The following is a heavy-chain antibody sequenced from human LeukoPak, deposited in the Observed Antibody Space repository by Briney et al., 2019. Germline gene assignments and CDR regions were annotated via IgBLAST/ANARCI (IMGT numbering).Heavy chain of an antibody. CDR3: AKPLVLALADTGY. CDR1: GFTVSSNY. CDR2: ISFDGSNK. V-gene: IGHV3-30*02. Sequence: PGGSLRLSCAASGFTVSSNYMSWVRQAPGKGLEWVAYISFDGSNKDYPDSVRGRFTISRDNSKNTVHLQISSLRPEDTAVYYCAKPLVLALADTGYWGQGALVTVSA. J-gene: IGHJ4*02. D-gene: IGHD6-19*01.